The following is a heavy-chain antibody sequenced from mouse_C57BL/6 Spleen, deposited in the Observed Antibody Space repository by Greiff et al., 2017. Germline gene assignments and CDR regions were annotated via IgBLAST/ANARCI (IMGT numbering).Heavy chain of an antibody. Sequence: QVQLKESGAELVKPGASVKVSCKASGYTFTSYWMHWVKQRPGQGLEWIGRIHPSDSDTNYNQKFKGKATLTVDKSSSTAYMQLRSLTSEDSAVYYCAIKVATPHWYFDVWGTGTTVTVSS. CDR1: GYTFTSYW. J-gene: IGHJ1*03. CDR2: IHPSDSDT. V-gene: IGHV1-74*01. CDR3: AIKVATPHWYFDV. D-gene: IGHD1-1*01.